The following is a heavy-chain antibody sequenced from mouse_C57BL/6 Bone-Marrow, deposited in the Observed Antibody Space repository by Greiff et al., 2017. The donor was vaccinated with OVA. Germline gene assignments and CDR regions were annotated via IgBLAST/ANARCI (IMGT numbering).Heavy chain of an antibody. V-gene: IGHV14-4*01. CDR1: GFNIKDDY. CDR2: IDPENGDT. J-gene: IGHJ3*01. CDR3: TTGVFAY. Sequence: VQLQQSGAELVRPGASVKLSCTASGFNIKDDYMHWVKQRPEQGLEWIGWIDPENGDTEYASKFQGKATITADTSSNTAYLQLRSLTSEDTAVYYCTTGVFAYWGQGTLGTVSA.